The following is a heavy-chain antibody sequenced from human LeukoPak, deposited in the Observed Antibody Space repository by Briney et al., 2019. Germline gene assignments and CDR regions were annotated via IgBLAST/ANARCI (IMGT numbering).Heavy chain of an antibody. J-gene: IGHJ4*02. CDR2: INHSGST. CDR1: GGSFSGYY. Sequence: SETLSLTCAVYGGSFSGYYWGWIRQPPGKGLEWIGEINHSGSTNYNPSLKSRVTISVDTSKNQFSLKLSSVTAADTAVYYCARNDYGSGRPFDYWGQGTLVTVSS. V-gene: IGHV4-34*01. CDR3: ARNDYGSGRPFDY. D-gene: IGHD3-10*01.